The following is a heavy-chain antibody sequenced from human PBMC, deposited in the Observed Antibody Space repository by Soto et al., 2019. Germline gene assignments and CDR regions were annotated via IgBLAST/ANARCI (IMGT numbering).Heavy chain of an antibody. Sequence: PSETLSLTCTVSGGSISSDYWSWIRQPPGKGLEWIGYSHNSGSTDYNPSLKSRVIISVDTSRNEFSLKLSSVTAADTAVYYCARGGWYEDHWGQGTLVTVSS. J-gene: IGHJ4*02. D-gene: IGHD6-19*01. CDR3: ARGGWYEDH. CDR1: GGSISSDY. V-gene: IGHV4-59*08. CDR2: SHNSGST.